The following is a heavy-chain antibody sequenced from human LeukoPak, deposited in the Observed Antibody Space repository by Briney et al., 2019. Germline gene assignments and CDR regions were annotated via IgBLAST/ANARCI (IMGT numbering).Heavy chain of an antibody. CDR3: AKDQYQPVDY. CDR2: ISSSGSTI. V-gene: IGHV3-48*03. J-gene: IGHJ4*02. D-gene: IGHD2-2*01. Sequence: PGGSLRLSCAASGFTFSSYEMNWVRQAPGKGLEWVSYISSSGSTIYYADSVKGRFTISRDNSKNTLYLQMNSLRAEDTAVYYCAKDQYQPVDYWGQGTLVTVSS. CDR1: GFTFSSYE.